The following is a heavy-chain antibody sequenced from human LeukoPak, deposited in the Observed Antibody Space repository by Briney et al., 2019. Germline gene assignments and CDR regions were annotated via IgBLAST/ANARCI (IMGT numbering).Heavy chain of an antibody. Sequence: GGSLRLSCAASGFTFNNYGIHWVRQAPGKGLEWVAFIRYDGNDKFYADSVKGRFAISRDTSRNTLYLQMNSLRAEDTAVYYCAKDLMRDRWFGESWGQGTLVTVSS. J-gene: IGHJ5*02. CDR3: AKDLMRDRWFGES. CDR1: GFTFNNYG. CDR2: IRYDGNDK. D-gene: IGHD3-10*01. V-gene: IGHV3-30*02.